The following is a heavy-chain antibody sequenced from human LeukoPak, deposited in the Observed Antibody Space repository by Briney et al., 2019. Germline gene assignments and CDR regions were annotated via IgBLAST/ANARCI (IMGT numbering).Heavy chain of an antibody. CDR3: ASSPRPYYYYMDV. V-gene: IGHV4-4*07. CDR1: GGSISSYY. J-gene: IGHJ6*03. CDR2: IYTSGST. Sequence: SETLSLTCTVSGGSISSYYWSWIRQPAGKGLEWIGRIYTSGSTNYNPSLKSRVTMSVDTPKNQFSLKLSSVTAADTAVYYCASSPRPYYYYMDVWGKGTTVTVSS.